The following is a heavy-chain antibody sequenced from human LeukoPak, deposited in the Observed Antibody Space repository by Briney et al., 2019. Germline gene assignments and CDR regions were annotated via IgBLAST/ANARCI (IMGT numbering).Heavy chain of an antibody. J-gene: IGHJ6*03. CDR3: AREKNDYSDYSYMDV. D-gene: IGHD4-11*01. Sequence: GGSLRLSCAASGFTFGNYGMHWVRQAPGKGLEWVAFIRYDGSNKYCADSVKGRFTVSRDNTKNTLYLQMNSLRAEDTAAYYCAREKNDYSDYSYMDVWGKGTTVTVSS. CDR1: GFTFGNYG. V-gene: IGHV3-30*02. CDR2: IRYDGSNK.